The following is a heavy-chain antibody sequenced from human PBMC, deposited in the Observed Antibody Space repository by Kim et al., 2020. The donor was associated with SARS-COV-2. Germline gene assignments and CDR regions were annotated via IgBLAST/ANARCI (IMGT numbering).Heavy chain of an antibody. J-gene: IGHJ1*01. CDR1: GFTLINYL. CDR3: ARAGDHDISGYYGFFHH. Sequence: GGSLRLSCAASGFTLINYLINFFLQTPFYFLFFFSLIHIYLIITDYVYSFKCLFTISRDNAKNTLYLQMNSLRPEDTAVYYCARAGDHDISGYYGFFHHWGQGALVTVSS. D-gene: IGHD3-22*01. V-gene: IGHV3-74*01. CDR2: IHIYLIIT.